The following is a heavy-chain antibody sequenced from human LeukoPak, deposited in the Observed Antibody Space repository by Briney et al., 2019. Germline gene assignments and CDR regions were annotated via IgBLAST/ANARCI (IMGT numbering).Heavy chain of an antibody. Sequence: ASVKVPCKASGYTFTSYHMHWVRQAPGQGLEWMGIINPSGGSTSYAQKFQGRVTMTRDTSTSTVYMELSSLRSEDTAVYYCARAVGGYHFQHWGQGTLVTVSS. D-gene: IGHD1-26*01. V-gene: IGHV1-46*01. J-gene: IGHJ1*01. CDR2: INPSGGST. CDR3: ARAVGGYHFQH. CDR1: GYTFTSYH.